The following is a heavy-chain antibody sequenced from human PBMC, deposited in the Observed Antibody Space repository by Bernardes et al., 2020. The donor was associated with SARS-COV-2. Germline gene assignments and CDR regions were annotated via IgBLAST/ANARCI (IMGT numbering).Heavy chain of an antibody. J-gene: IGHJ4*02. CDR2: NSPNRGAT. Sequence: VSVKVSCQPSVYSFTDYYIHWLRQAPGQGLEYMGWNSPNRGATKSAPRSQGRVTITRDTSASTDYMELSSLRSGDTAVEYCAGALYSVGWVGQFGGYFDYWGQGTLVTVSS. CDR3: AGALYSVGWVGQFGGYFDY. D-gene: IGHD3-10*01. CDR1: VYSFTDYY. V-gene: IGHV1-2*02.